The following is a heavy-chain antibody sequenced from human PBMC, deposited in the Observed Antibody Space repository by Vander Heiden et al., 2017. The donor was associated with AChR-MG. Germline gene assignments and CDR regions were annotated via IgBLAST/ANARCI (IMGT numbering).Heavy chain of an antibody. V-gene: IGHV3-30-3*01. J-gene: IGHJ4*02. CDR2: ISYDGSNK. CDR3: AGVTTGY. CDR1: GFTFSSYA. Sequence: QVQLVESGGGGVQPGRSLRLSCAASGFTFSSYAMHWVRQAPGKGLEWVAVISYDGSNKYYADSVKGRFTISRDNSKNTLYLQMNSLRAEDTAVYYCAGVTTGYWGQGTLVTVSS. D-gene: IGHD4-17*01.